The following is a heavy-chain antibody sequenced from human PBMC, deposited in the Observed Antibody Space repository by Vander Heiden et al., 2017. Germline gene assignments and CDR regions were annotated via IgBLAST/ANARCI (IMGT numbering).Heavy chain of an antibody. V-gene: IGHV3-48*02. CDR1: GFTFSSYS. J-gene: IGHJ3*02. CDR2: ISSSSSTI. CDR3: ARVGSGYDLINDGFDI. D-gene: IGHD5-12*01. Sequence: EVQLEESGGGWVQPGGSLRLSCAASGFTFSSYSLNWIRQAPGKGLEWVSYISSSSSTIYYSDTVKGRFTISRDNAKDSLFLQMNSLRDEDTGVYYCARVGSGYDLINDGFDIWGQGTMVTVSS.